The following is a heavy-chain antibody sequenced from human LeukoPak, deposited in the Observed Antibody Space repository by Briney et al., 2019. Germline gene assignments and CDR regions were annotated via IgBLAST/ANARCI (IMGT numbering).Heavy chain of an antibody. CDR2: IYYSGST. CDR3: ARGLSAIVY. Sequence: PSETLSLTCTVSGGSVSSGSYYWSWIRQPPGKGLEWIGYIYYSGSTNCNPSLKSRVTLSADTSRNQFSLKLSSVTAADTAVYYCARGLSAIVYWGQGTLVTVSS. D-gene: IGHD2-15*01. J-gene: IGHJ4*02. V-gene: IGHV4-61*01. CDR1: GGSVSSGSYY.